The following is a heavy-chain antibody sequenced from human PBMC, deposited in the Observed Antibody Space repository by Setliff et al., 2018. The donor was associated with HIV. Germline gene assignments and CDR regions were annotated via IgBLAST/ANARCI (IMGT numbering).Heavy chain of an antibody. Sequence: GASVKVSCKTSGYTFAGYAIHWVRQAPGQSLEWMGWINVGNGDTKYSQKFKGRITISRDTSASTGYMELSSLTSEDTAVYYCARGYNWNAITHFDYWGQGTLVTVSS. D-gene: IGHD1-20*01. CDR2: INVGNGDT. CDR3: ARGYNWNAITHFDY. V-gene: IGHV1-3*01. J-gene: IGHJ4*02. CDR1: GYTFAGYA.